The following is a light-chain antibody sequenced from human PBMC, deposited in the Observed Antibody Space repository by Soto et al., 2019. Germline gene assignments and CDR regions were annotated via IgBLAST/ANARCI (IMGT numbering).Light chain of an antibody. CDR1: QSVSSS. J-gene: IGKJ3*01. V-gene: IGKV3-11*01. Sequence: EVVLTQSPATLSLSPGERATLSCRASQSVSSSLAWYQQKPGQTPRLLIYDASNRATGIPARFSGSGSGTDFTLTINSLESEDFAVYYCQRRSNWPPFTFGPGTTVDVK. CDR3: QRRSNWPPFT. CDR2: DAS.